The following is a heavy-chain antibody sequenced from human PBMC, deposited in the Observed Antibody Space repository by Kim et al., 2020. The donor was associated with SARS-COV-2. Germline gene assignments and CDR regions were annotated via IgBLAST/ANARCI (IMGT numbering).Heavy chain of an antibody. CDR1: GFTFSNAW. D-gene: IGHD3-9*01. V-gene: IGHV3-15*01. CDR3: TILLRYFDWLAVKDYYYGIDV. Sequence: GGSLRLSCAASGFTFSNAWMSWVRQAPGKGLEWVGLIKSKTDAGTTDYAAPGKGRFTITTDDSKKTPYLQMNSLKTEDTAVYCCTILLRYFDWLAVKDYYYGIDVGGEGTTVTVPS. J-gene: IGHJ6*04. CDR2: IKSKTDAGTT.